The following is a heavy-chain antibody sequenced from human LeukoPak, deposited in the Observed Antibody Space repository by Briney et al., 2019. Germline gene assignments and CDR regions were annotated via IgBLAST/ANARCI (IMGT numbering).Heavy chain of an antibody. CDR3: SRESGAFSPFGY. D-gene: IGHD1-26*01. Sequence: SEILSLTCDVSGVSISRTNWWSWVRQSPGQGLEWIGEISLSGRTNYNPSLQSRVTMSLDESKNQLSLDLASVTAADTAVYYCSRESGAFSPFGYWGQGTLVTVHS. CDR2: ISLSGRT. CDR1: GVSISRTNW. V-gene: IGHV4-4*02. J-gene: IGHJ4*02.